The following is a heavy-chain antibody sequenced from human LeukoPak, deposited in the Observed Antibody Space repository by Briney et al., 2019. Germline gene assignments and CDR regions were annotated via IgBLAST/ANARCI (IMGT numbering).Heavy chain of an antibody. Sequence: SVKVSCKASGGTFSSYVISWVRQAPGQGLEWMGGIIPIFGTANYAQKFQGRVTITTDESTSTAYMELSSLRSEDTAVYYCARDLLRGGYGDYLNLDYWGQGTLVTVSS. CDR1: GGTFSSYV. J-gene: IGHJ4*02. V-gene: IGHV1-69*05. CDR3: ARDLLRGGYGDYLNLDY. D-gene: IGHD4-17*01. CDR2: IIPIFGTA.